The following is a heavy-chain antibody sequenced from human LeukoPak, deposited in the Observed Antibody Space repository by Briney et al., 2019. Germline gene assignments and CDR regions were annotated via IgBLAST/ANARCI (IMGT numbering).Heavy chain of an antibody. V-gene: IGHV1-69*05. CDR2: IIPIFGTA. CDR1: GGTFSSYA. CDR3: AIKTVRGSYGILDY. Sequence: ASVKVSCKAAGGTFSSYAINWLRQAPGQGLEWMGRIIPIFGTANYAQKFQGRVTITTDESTSTAYMELSSLRSEDTAVYYCAIKTVRGSYGILDYWGQGTLVTVSS. J-gene: IGHJ4*02. D-gene: IGHD1-26*01.